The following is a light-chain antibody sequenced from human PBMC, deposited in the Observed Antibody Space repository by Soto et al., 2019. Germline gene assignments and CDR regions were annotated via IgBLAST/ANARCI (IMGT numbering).Light chain of an antibody. Sequence: EIVMTQSPATLSVSPGERATLSCRASQSVSSNLAWYQQKPGKAPRLLISDASNRATGIPARFSGSGSGTDFTLTISSLQSEDFAVYYCQQYNNWPLGFGPGTKVDIK. CDR3: QQYNNWPLG. J-gene: IGKJ3*01. CDR1: QSVSSN. CDR2: DAS. V-gene: IGKV3-15*01.